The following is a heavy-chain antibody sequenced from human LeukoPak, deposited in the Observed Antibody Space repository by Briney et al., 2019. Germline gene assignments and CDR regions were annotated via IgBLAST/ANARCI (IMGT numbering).Heavy chain of an antibody. CDR2: IYYSGST. CDR3: ARGWGGYSNYRRYYYMDV. J-gene: IGHJ6*03. D-gene: IGHD4-11*01. V-gene: IGHV4-39*07. Sequence: SETLSLTCTVSGGSISNSNYYWGWIRQPPGKGLEWIGSIYYSGSTYYNPSLKSRVTISVDTSKNQFSLKLSSVTAADTAVYYCARGWGGYSNYRRYYYMDVWGKGTTVTVSS. CDR1: GGSISNSNYY.